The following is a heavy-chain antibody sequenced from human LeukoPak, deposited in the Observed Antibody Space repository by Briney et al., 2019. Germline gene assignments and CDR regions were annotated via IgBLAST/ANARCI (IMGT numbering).Heavy chain of an antibody. CDR1: GFTVRSSY. CDR2: IYSGGST. Sequence: PGGSLRLSCAASGFTVRSSYMSWVRQAPGKGLEWVSLIYSGGSTYYADSVKGRFTISRDNSKNTLYLQMGSLRAEDMAVYYCARLPVDAFDIWGQGTMVTVSS. CDR3: ARLPVDAFDI. V-gene: IGHV3-53*05. D-gene: IGHD1-14*01. J-gene: IGHJ3*02.